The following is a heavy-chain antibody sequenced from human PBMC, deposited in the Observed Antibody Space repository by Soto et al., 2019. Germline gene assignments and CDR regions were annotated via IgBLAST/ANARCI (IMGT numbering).Heavy chain of an antibody. V-gene: IGHV3-23*01. CDR2: ISGSGGST. CDR1: GFTFSSYA. Sequence: PGGSLRLSCAASGFTFSSYAMSWVRQAPGKGLEWVSAISGSGGSTYYADSVKGRFTISRDNSKNTLYLQMNSLRAEDTAVYYCAKDRAVYYSDSSGYYYYWGQGTLVTVSS. D-gene: IGHD3-22*01. J-gene: IGHJ4*02. CDR3: AKDRAVYYSDSSGYYYY.